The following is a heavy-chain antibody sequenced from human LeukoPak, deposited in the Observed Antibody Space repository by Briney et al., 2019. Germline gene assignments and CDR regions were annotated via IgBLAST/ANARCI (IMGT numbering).Heavy chain of an antibody. D-gene: IGHD3-16*01. CDR2: IYHSGST. V-gene: IGHV4-30-2*01. J-gene: IGHJ4*02. Sequence: SETLSLTCAVSGGSISSGGYSWSWIRQPPGKGLEWIGYIYHSGSTYYNPSLKSRVTISVDRSKNQFSLKLSSVTAADTAVYYCASGGYYFDYWGQGTLVTVSS. CDR3: ASGGYYFDY. CDR1: GGSISSGGYS.